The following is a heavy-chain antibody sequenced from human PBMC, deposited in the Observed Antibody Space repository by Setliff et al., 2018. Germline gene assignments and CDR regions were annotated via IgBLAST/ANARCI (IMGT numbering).Heavy chain of an antibody. CDR3: ARVRVVQGYYEFDY. V-gene: IGHV4-39*07. CDR2: IYYNGNT. Sequence: TLSLPCTVSGDSISSSTYHWGWIRQSPGKGLEWIGNIYYNGNTNKNPSLKSRVTISVDTSRDQFSLRLSSVTAADTAMYYCARVRVVQGYYEFDYWGQGTLVTVSS. CDR1: GDSISSSTYH. D-gene: IGHD3-16*01. J-gene: IGHJ4*02.